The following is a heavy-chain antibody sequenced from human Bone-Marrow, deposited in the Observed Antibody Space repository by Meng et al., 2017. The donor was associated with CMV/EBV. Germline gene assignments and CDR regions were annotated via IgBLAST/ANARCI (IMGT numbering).Heavy chain of an antibody. D-gene: IGHD3-16*01. J-gene: IGHJ5*02. CDR1: GGSFSGYY. V-gene: IGHV4-34*01. CDR3: ARVWRRKCGFDL. Sequence: SETLSLTCAVYGGSFSGYYWSWIRQPPGKGLEWIGEINHSGSTNYNPSLKSRVTISVDTSKNQFSLKLSSVTAADTAVYYCARVWRRKCGFDLWGQGTRVTGSS. CDR2: INHSGST.